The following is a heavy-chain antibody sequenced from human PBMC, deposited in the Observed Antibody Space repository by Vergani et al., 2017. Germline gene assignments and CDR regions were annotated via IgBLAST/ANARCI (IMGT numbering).Heavy chain of an antibody. CDR2: IKSAGSIT. J-gene: IGHJ5*01. D-gene: IGHD3-9*01. CDR3: ARDRCIETCYMSNWLDS. CDR1: GFSFNSYW. V-gene: IGHV3-74*03. Sequence: DVHLAESGGGFFQPGGSLRLSCSASGFSFNSYWMHWVRQVPGKGLLWVSRIKSAGSITAYADSVKGRFTISRDNAQNTLYLQMNSLRVEDTGVYYCARDRCIETCYMSNWLDSWGQGTLVTVSS.